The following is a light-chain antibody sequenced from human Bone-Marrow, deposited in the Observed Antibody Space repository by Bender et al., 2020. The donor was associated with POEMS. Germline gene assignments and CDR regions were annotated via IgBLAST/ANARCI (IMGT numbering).Light chain of an antibody. CDR2: EVD. Sequence: QSALTQPRSVSGSPGQSVTISCTGGSSDVGGYNYVSWYQHYPGKAPKLMIYEVDKRPSGVPDRFSGSKSGNTASLSVSGLQAEDEADYYCSSLQGPNMWVFGGGTKLAVL. CDR1: SSDVGGYNY. V-gene: IGLV2-8*01. J-gene: IGLJ3*02. CDR3: SSLQGPNMWV.